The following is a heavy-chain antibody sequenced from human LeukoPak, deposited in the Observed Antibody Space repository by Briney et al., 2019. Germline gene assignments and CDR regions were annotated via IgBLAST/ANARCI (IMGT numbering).Heavy chain of an antibody. D-gene: IGHD3-22*01. Sequence: GGSLRLSCAASGFTFSSYAMSWVRQAPGKGLEWVSAISGSGGSTYYADSVKGRFTISRDNSKNTLYLQMNSLRAEDTAVYYCAKVWEYYYDSSGHHFDYWGQGTLVTVSS. J-gene: IGHJ4*02. CDR1: GFTFSSYA. CDR2: ISGSGGST. CDR3: AKVWEYYYDSSGHHFDY. V-gene: IGHV3-23*01.